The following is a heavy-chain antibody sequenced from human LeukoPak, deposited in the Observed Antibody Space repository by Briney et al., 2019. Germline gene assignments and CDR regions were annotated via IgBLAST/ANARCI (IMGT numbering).Heavy chain of an antibody. Sequence: SETLSLTCTVSGDSISSSSYYWDWIRQPPGKGLEWIGSVYYTGSTDYNSSLKSRVTISVDTSKNQFSLRLSSVTAADTAVYYCARDRLRWPKIDYWGQGTLVTVSS. D-gene: IGHD4-23*01. V-gene: IGHV4-39*07. J-gene: IGHJ4*02. CDR3: ARDRLRWPKIDY. CDR2: VYYTGST. CDR1: GDSISSSSYY.